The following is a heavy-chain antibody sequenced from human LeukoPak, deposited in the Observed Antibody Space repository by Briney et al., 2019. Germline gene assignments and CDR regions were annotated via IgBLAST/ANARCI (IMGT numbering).Heavy chain of an antibody. CDR1: EFTFRSYA. J-gene: IGHJ6*03. CDR2: ISYDGSKK. CDR3: ATFRIGYCSGGSCYPGTMDV. V-gene: IGHV3-30*04. D-gene: IGHD2-15*01. Sequence: PGRSLRLSCAASEFTFRSYAMHWVRQAPGKGLEWVALISYDGSKKYYADSVKGRFTISRDNSKNTLYLQMNSLRTEDTAVYYCATFRIGYCSGGSCYPGTMDVWGKGTTVTVSS.